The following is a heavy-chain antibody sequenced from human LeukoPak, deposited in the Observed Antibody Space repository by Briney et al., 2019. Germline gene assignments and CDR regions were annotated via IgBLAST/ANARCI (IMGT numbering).Heavy chain of an antibody. D-gene: IGHD6-13*01. CDR2: ISGSGGST. CDR3: AKDVSSSWYYFDY. Sequence: GGSLRLSCAASGFTFSSYGMSWVRQAPGKGLEWVSGISGSGGSTGYADSVKGRFTISRDNSKNTLYLQMNSLRAEDTAVYYCAKDVSSSWYYFDYWGQGTLVTVSS. V-gene: IGHV3-23*01. CDR1: GFTFSSYG. J-gene: IGHJ4*02.